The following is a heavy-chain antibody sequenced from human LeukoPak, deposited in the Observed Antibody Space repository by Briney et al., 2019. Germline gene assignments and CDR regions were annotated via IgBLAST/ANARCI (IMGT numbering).Heavy chain of an antibody. J-gene: IGHJ4*02. CDR2: ISSSSSYI. CDR1: GFTFSTYS. Sequence: GGSLRLSCAASGFTFSTYSMNWVRQAPGKGLEWVSSISSSSSYIYYADSVKGRFTISRDNAKNSLYLQMNSLRAEDTAVYYCARNTYYDILTGPLDYWGQGTLVTVSS. CDR3: ARNTYYDILTGPLDY. D-gene: IGHD3-9*01. V-gene: IGHV3-21*01.